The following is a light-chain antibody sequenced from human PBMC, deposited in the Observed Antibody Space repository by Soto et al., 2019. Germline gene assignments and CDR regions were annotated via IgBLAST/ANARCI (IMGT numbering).Light chain of an antibody. CDR3: SSYTASNNYYFV. CDR1: SSDVGGYNY. Sequence: QSALTQPPSASGSPGQSVTISSTGTSSDVGGYNYVSWYQQYPGRAPKLMIYEVNKRPSGVPDRFSGSKSGNTASLTVSGLQAEDEADYYCSSYTASNNYYFVFVGGTKLTVL. J-gene: IGLJ2*01. CDR2: EVN. V-gene: IGLV2-8*01.